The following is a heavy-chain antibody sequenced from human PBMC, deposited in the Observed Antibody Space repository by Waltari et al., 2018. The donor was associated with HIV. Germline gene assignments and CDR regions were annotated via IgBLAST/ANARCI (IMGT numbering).Heavy chain of an antibody. CDR1: GLIFNSYS. J-gene: IGHJ5*02. Sequence: EVQLVESGGGPVKPGESLRLSCVTPGLIFNSYSMNWVRQAPGKGPEWVSSISSSGNFKHYADSVKGRFTISRDNAENSLYLQMNGLRAEDTAIYYCARDSRGSTWSLNWFDPWGQGTLVTVSS. D-gene: IGHD6-6*01. CDR3: ARDSRGSTWSLNWFDP. CDR2: ISSSGNFK. V-gene: IGHV3-21*02.